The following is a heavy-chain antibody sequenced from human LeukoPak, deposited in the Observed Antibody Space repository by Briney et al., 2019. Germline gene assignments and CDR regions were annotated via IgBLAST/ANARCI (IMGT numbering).Heavy chain of an antibody. CDR2: ISGDDTST. J-gene: IGHJ4*02. Sequence: GGSLRLSCAASGFTFDDYAMHWVRQAPGKGLEWVSLISGDDTSTYYTDSVKGRFTISRDNSKNSLYLQMNSLRAEDTALYYCAKVSGEYSSSSGDYWGQGTLVTVSS. CDR1: GFTFDDYA. V-gene: IGHV3-43*02. D-gene: IGHD6-6*01. CDR3: AKVSGEYSSSSGDY.